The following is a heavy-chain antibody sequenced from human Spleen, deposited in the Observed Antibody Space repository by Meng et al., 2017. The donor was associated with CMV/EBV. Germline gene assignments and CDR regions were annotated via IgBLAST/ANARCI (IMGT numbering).Heavy chain of an antibody. CDR3: ARAPLDYSSSRGDYYGMDV. Sequence: GESLKISCAASGFTFSSYDMHWVRQATGKGLEWVSAIGTAGDTYYPGSVKGRFTISRENAKNSLYLQMNSLGAGDTAVYYCARAPLDYSSSRGDYYGMDVWGQGTTVTSP. CDR1: GFTFSSYD. J-gene: IGHJ6*02. D-gene: IGHD6-6*01. V-gene: IGHV3-13*01. CDR2: IGTAGDT.